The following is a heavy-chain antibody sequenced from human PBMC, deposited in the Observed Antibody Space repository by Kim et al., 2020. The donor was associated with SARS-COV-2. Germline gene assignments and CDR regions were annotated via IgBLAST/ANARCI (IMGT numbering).Heavy chain of an antibody. CDR3: AKDRAYYYDSSGSPNAFDI. J-gene: IGHJ3*02. CDR1: GFTFSSYA. CDR2: ISGSGGST. Sequence: GGSLRLSCAASGFTFSSYAMSWVRQAPGKGLEWVSAISGSGGSTYYADSVKGRFTISRDNSKNTLYLQMNSLRAEDTAVYYCAKDRAYYYDSSGSPNAFDIWGQGTMVTVSS. V-gene: IGHV3-23*01. D-gene: IGHD3-22*01.